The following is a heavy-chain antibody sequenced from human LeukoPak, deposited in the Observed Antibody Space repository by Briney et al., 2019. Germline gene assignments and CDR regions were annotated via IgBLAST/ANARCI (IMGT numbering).Heavy chain of an antibody. Sequence: SETLSLTCTVSGGSISSSSYYWGWIRQPPGKGLEWIGSIYYSGSTYYNPSLKSRVTISVDTSKNQFSLKLSSVTAADTAVYYCATLPPQQWPVTFDYWGQGTLVTVSS. J-gene: IGHJ4*02. CDR3: ATLPPQQWPVTFDY. CDR2: IYYSGST. V-gene: IGHV4-39*01. CDR1: GGSISSSSYY. D-gene: IGHD6-19*01.